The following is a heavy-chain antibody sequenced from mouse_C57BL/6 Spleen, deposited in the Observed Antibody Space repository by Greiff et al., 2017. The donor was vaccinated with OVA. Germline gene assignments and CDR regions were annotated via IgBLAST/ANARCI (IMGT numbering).Heavy chain of an antibody. V-gene: IGHV1-55*01. CDR1: GYTFTSYW. Sequence: QVQLQQSGAELVKPGASVKMSCKASGYTFTSYWITWVKQRPGQGLEWIGDIYPGSGSTNYNEKFKSKATLTVDTSSSTAYMQLSSLTSEDSAVYYCAREGRITTVVATDYFDYWGQGTTLTVSS. CDR2: IYPGSGST. CDR3: AREGRITTVVATDYFDY. D-gene: IGHD1-1*01. J-gene: IGHJ2*01.